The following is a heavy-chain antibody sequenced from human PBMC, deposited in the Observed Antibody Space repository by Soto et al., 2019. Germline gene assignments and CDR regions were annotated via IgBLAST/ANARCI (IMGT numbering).Heavy chain of an antibody. CDR1: GGTFSSYA. CDR3: ARGKFRSSSSMDYYYGMDV. D-gene: IGHD6-6*01. J-gene: IGHJ6*02. V-gene: IGHV1-69*06. CDR2: IIPIFGTA. Sequence: SVKVSCKASGGTFSSYAISWVRQAPGQGLEWMGGIIPIFGTANYAQKFQGRVTITADKSTSTAYMELSSLRSEDTAVYYCARGKFRSSSSMDYYYGMDVWGQGTTVTVSS.